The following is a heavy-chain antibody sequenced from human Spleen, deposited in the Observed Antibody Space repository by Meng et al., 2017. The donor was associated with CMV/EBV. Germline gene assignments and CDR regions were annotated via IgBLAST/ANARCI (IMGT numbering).Heavy chain of an antibody. CDR3: ARGPIDGSGYYPDY. CDR2: IKAGKGQK. J-gene: IGHJ4*01. D-gene: IGHD3-22*01. Sequence: ASGYTFTVYAIHWVRQDPGQRMEWKGWIKAGKGQKRITEKFQGRVKITRDTSASTANMDLSSLRFEDTAVYYCARGPIDGSGYYPDYWGQGTLVTVSS. CDR1: GYTFTVYA. V-gene: IGHV1-3*01.